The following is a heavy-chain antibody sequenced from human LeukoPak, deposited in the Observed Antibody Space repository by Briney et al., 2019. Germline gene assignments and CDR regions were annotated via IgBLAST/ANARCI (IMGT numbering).Heavy chain of an antibody. CDR3: ARGYYYDGNVSRKDWYFAL. J-gene: IGHJ2*01. CDR2: ISTSSTYI. V-gene: IGHV3-21*01. D-gene: IGHD3-22*01. CDR1: GFTFSSYW. Sequence: PGGSLRLSCAASGFTFSSYWMSWVRQAPGKGLEWVSSISTSSTYIYYADSVKGRFTISRDNAKSSLYLQINSLRVEDTAVFYCARGYYYDGNVSRKDWYFALWGRGTLVTVSS.